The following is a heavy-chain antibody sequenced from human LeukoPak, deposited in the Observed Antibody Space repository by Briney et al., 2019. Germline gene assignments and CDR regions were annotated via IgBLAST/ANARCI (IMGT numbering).Heavy chain of an antibody. CDR2: ISYDGSNE. J-gene: IGHJ4*02. CDR1: GFSFSDYG. Sequence: PGGSLTLSCAASGFSFSDYGMHWVRQVPGKGRAGVAIISYDGSNEYYADSMKGRFTISRDNSKNTVSLQIINMRREDTALYYCAKEGDDYVLDHWGQGTLVTVSA. V-gene: IGHV3-30*18. CDR3: AKEGDDYVLDH. D-gene: IGHD4-17*01.